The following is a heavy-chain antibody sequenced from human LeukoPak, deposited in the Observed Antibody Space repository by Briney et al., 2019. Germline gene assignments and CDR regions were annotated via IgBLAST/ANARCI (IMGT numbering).Heavy chain of an antibody. CDR2: ISSSSSYI. CDR1: GFTFSSYS. J-gene: IGHJ4*02. CDR3: AKDFSLSYYDSSGYFA. V-gene: IGHV3-21*04. Sequence: GGSLRLSCAASGFTFSSYSMNWVRQAPGKGLEWVSSISSSSSYIYYADSVKGRFTISRDNAKNSLYLQMNSLRAEDTAVYYCAKDFSLSYYDSSGYFAWGQGTLVTVSS. D-gene: IGHD3-22*01.